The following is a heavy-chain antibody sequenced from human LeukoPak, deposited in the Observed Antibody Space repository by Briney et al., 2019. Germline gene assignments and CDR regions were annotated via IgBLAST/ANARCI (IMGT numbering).Heavy chain of an antibody. CDR2: IYYSGST. D-gene: IGHD2/OR15-2a*01. CDR1: GGSISSSSYY. J-gene: IGHJ4*02. V-gene: IGHV4-39*01. Sequence: SETLSLTCIVSGGSISSSSYYWGWIRQPPGKGLEWIASIYYSGSTYYNPSLKGRVTISVDTSKNQFSLNRSSVTATDTAMYYCARHEYFVNYWGQGTMVTVSS. CDR3: ARHEYFVNY.